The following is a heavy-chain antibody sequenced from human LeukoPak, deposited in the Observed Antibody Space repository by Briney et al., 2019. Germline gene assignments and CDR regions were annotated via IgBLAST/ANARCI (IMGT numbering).Heavy chain of an antibody. Sequence: SETLSLTCAVYGGSFSGYYWSWIRQPPRKGLEWIGEINHSGSTNYNPSLKSRVTISVDTSKNQLSLKLSSVTAADTAVYYCAREVGDYVWGSYRYFGYWGQGTLVTVSS. CDR1: GGSFSGYY. V-gene: IGHV4-34*01. D-gene: IGHD3-16*02. CDR2: INHSGST. CDR3: AREVGDYVWGSYRYFGY. J-gene: IGHJ4*02.